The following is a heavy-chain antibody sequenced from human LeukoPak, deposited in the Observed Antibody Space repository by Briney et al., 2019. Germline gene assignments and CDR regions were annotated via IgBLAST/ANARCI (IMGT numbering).Heavy chain of an antibody. CDR1: GFTFSNYG. V-gene: IGHV3-30*03. Sequence: GGSLRLSCAASGFTFSNYGMHWVRQAPGKGLEWVAVISYEGSAQYYADSVKGRFTISRDNSKNTLYLQMNSLRVEDTAEYYCARGLVAYGFDYWGQGTLVTVSS. CDR3: ARGLVAYGFDY. CDR2: ISYEGSAQ. J-gene: IGHJ4*02. D-gene: IGHD2-15*01.